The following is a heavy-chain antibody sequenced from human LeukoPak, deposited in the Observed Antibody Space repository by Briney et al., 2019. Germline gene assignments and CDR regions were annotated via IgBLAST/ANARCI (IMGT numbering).Heavy chain of an antibody. Sequence: ASVKVSCKASGYTFTSYGISWVRQAPGQGLEWMGWISAYNGNTNYAQKLQGRVTMTTYTSTSTAYMELRSLRSDDTAVYYCARDTCSGGSCYWGYWGQGTLVTVSS. CDR2: ISAYNGNT. J-gene: IGHJ4*02. D-gene: IGHD2-15*01. CDR3: ARDTCSGGSCYWGY. V-gene: IGHV1-18*04. CDR1: GYTFTSYG.